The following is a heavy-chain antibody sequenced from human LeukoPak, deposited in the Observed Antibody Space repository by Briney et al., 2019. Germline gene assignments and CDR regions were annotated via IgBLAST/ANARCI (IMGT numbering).Heavy chain of an antibody. D-gene: IGHD4/OR15-4a*01. Sequence: ASVKVSCKASGYTFTSYYMHWVRQAPGQGLEWMGIINPSGGSTSYAQKVQGRVSMTRDMSTSTVYIELSRLRSEDTAVFYCARESRGAYWGQGTLVTVSS. V-gene: IGHV1-46*01. CDR2: INPSGGST. J-gene: IGHJ4*02. CDR1: GYTFTSYY. CDR3: ARESRGAY.